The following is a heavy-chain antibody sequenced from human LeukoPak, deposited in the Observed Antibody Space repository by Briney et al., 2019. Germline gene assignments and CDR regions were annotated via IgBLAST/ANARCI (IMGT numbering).Heavy chain of an antibody. V-gene: IGHV3-30*02. D-gene: IGHD4/OR15-4a*01. Sequence: GGSLRLSCAASGFTFSSYGMHWVRQAPGKGLEWVTFIRYDGSNKYYADSVKGRFTISRDNSKNTLYLQMNSLRPEDTAVYYCARVFGAGYSDYWGQGTLVTVSS. CDR3: ARVFGAGYSDY. CDR2: IRYDGSNK. CDR1: GFTFSSYG. J-gene: IGHJ4*02.